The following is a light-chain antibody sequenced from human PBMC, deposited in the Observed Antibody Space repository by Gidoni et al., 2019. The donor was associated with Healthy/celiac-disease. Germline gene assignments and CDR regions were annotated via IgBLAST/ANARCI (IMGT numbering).Light chain of an antibody. J-gene: IGKJ4*02. CDR2: DAS. CDR3: QQYNSYPLT. V-gene: IGKV1-5*01. CDR1: QSISSW. Sequence: DIQMTQSPSTLSASVGDRVTITCRASQSISSWLAWYQQKPGKAPKTLSYDASSLESGVPSRFSGSGSGTEFTRTISSLQPDDFATYYCQQYNSYPLTFGGGTKVEIK.